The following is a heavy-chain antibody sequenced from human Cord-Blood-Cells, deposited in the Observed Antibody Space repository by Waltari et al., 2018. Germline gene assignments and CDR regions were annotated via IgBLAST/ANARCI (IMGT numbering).Heavy chain of an antibody. CDR1: GGNFSSYA. D-gene: IGHD1-26*01. J-gene: IGHJ3*02. CDR2: IIPIFGTA. Sequence: QVQLVQSGAEVKKPGSSVKVSCKASGGNFSSYATSWVRQAPGQGLEWMGGIIPIFGTANYAQKFQGRVTITADESTSTAYMELSSLRSEDTAVYYCASVKVGADAFDIWGQGTMVTVSS. CDR3: ASVKVGADAFDI. V-gene: IGHV1-69*01.